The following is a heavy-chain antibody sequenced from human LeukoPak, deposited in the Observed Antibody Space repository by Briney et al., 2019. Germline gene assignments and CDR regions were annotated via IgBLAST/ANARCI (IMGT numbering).Heavy chain of an antibody. Sequence: SETLSLTCNVSGGSINNYYWSWLRQPPGKGLEWIGYIYFTGGTNYNPSLKSRVTMSIDTSKNQFSLKLNSVTAADTAFYYCARGGGLFDYWGQGSLVTVSS. CDR1: GGSINNYY. J-gene: IGHJ4*02. CDR3: ARGGGLFDY. V-gene: IGHV4-59*01. CDR2: IYFTGGT. D-gene: IGHD3-10*01.